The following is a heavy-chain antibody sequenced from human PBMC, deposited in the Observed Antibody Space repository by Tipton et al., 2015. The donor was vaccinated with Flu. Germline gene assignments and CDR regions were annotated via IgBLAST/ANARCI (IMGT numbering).Heavy chain of an antibody. Sequence: LVKPSETLSLTCAVYGGSFSGYYWSWIRQPPGKGLEWIGDVTHTGSTNYNPSLKSRVTISVDTSKNQFSLKLSSVTAADTGVYYCARELAYWGQGMLVTVPS. V-gene: IGHV4-34*01. CDR3: ARELAY. J-gene: IGHJ4*02. CDR2: VTHTGST. CDR1: GGSFSGYY. D-gene: IGHD4-23*01.